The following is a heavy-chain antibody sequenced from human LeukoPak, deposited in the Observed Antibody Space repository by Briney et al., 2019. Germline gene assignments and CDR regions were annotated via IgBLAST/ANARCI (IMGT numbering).Heavy chain of an antibody. V-gene: IGHV3-74*01. CDR2: INSGGSST. J-gene: IGHJ4*02. Sequence: GGSLRLSCAASGFTFSSYWMHWVRQAPGKGLVWVSRINSGGSSTSYADSVKGRFTISRDNAKNTLYLQMNSLRAEDTAVYYCARVSDYGDYDDYWGQGTLVTVSS. D-gene: IGHD4-17*01. CDR1: GFTFSSYW. CDR3: ARVSDYGDYDDY.